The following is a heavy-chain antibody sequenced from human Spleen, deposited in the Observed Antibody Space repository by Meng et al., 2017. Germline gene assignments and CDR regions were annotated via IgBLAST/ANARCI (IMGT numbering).Heavy chain of an antibody. Sequence: GGSLRLSCAASGFTFSSYWMHWVRQAPGKGLVWVSRINRDGSTTNYADSVKGRFTISRDNAKNTLYLQMNSLRAEDTAVYYCARDGDYTESMDVWGQGTTVTVSS. J-gene: IGHJ6*02. D-gene: IGHD4-11*01. V-gene: IGHV3-74*01. CDR3: ARDGDYTESMDV. CDR1: GFTFSSYW. CDR2: INRDGSTT.